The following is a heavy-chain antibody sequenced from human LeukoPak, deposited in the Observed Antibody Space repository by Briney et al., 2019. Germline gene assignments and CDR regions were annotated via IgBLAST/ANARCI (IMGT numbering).Heavy chain of an antibody. Sequence: GASVKVCCKAAGHTFTGYYTHWVRQAPGQGLRWMGWFNLNSGGTNYAQKFEGRVTMTRDTSISTAYMELSRMRSDDTAVYYCARAGYCGGDCYSLEVNDAFDIWGQGTMVTVSS. CDR1: GHTFTGYY. J-gene: IGHJ3*02. V-gene: IGHV1-2*02. CDR3: ARAGYCGGDCYSLEVNDAFDI. CDR2: FNLNSGGT. D-gene: IGHD2-21*02.